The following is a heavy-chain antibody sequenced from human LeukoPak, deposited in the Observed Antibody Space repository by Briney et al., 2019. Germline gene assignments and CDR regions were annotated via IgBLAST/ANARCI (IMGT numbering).Heavy chain of an antibody. D-gene: IGHD6-19*01. CDR3: ARDQIAVAGSYNWFDP. Sequence: ASVKVSRKASGCTFTSYAMNWVRQAPGQGLEWMGWINTNTGNPTYAQGFTGRFVFSLDTSVSTAYLQISSLKAEDTAVYYCARDQIAVAGSYNWFDPWGQGTLVTVSS. CDR1: GCTFTSYA. V-gene: IGHV7-4-1*02. J-gene: IGHJ5*02. CDR2: INTNTGNP.